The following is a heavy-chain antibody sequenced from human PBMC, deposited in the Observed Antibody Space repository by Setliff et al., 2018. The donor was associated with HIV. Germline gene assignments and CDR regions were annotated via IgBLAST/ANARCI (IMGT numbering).Heavy chain of an antibody. D-gene: IGHD6-19*01. CDR2: IYYSGST. Sequence: LSLTCTVSGGSISSSSYYWGWIRQPPGKGLEWIGSIYYSGSTYYNPSLKSRVTISVDTSKNQFSLKLSSVTAADTAVYYCAKTYSSGWCPPCYYYYYGMDVWGQGTTVTVSS. CDR3: AKTYSSGWCPPCYYYYYGMDV. J-gene: IGHJ6*02. CDR1: GGSISSSSYY. V-gene: IGHV4-39*01.